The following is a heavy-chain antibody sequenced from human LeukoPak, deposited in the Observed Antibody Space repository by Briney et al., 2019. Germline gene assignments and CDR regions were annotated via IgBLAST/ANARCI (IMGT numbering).Heavy chain of an antibody. CDR1: GFTFSSYG. D-gene: IGHD2-2*01. V-gene: IGHV3-7*01. CDR2: IKQDGSEK. CDR3: ARDLPALPAALLGYYGMDV. J-gene: IGHJ6*02. Sequence: GRSLRLSCAASGFTFSSYGMHWVRQAPGKGQEWVANIKQDGSEKYYVDSVKGRFTISRDNAKNSLYLQMNSLRAEDTAVYYCARDLPALPAALLGYYGMDVWGQGTTVTVSS.